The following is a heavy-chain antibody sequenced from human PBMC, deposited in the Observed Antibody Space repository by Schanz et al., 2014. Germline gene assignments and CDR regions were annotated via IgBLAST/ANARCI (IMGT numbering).Heavy chain of an antibody. CDR1: GFTFDNYA. V-gene: IGHV3-74*01. J-gene: IGHJ4*02. Sequence: EVQLVESGGGLVQPGRSLRLSCAASGFTFDNYAMHWVRQAPGKGLVWVSRIQSDGSITTYADSVKGRFAISRDNAKNTLFLQMNSLRAEDTAVYYCARDGEDFDFWGQGTLVTISS. CDR2: IQSDGSIT. D-gene: IGHD3-10*01. CDR3: ARDGEDFDF.